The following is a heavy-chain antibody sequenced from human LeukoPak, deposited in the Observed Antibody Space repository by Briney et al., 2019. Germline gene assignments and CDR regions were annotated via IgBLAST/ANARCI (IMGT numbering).Heavy chain of an antibody. CDR1: GGSVSSHY. Sequence: SETLSLSCTVSGGSVSSHYWYWIRQPPGKGLEWIGYTYVSGSTNYNPSLKSRVTISGDTSKNQFSLKLSSVTAADTAVYYCARGSLDYVWGSYRSTFVYWGQGTLVTVSS. V-gene: IGHV4-59*02. CDR3: ARGSLDYVWGSYRSTFVY. D-gene: IGHD3-16*02. CDR2: TYVSGST. J-gene: IGHJ4*02.